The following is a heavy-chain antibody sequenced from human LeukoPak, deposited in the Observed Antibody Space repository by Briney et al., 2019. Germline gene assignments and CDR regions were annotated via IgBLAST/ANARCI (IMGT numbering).Heavy chain of an antibody. V-gene: IGHV3-53*01. Sequence: GGSLRLSCAASGFSVSSNYMSWVRQAPGKGLEWVSVIYSGGRTEYAEYADSVKGRFTISRDKSKNTLYLQMNSLRAEDTAVYYCVRSRDSSGWYPLQHWGQGTLVTVSS. D-gene: IGHD6-19*01. J-gene: IGHJ1*01. CDR3: VRSRDSSGWYPLQH. CDR1: GFSVSSNY. CDR2: IYSGGRTEYA.